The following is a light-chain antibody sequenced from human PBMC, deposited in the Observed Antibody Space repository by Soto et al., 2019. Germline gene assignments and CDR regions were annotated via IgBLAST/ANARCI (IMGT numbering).Light chain of an antibody. CDR3: LLWYGGASF. CDR2: SIN. CDR1: TGAVTKGFS. V-gene: IGLV7-43*01. J-gene: IGLJ1*01. Sequence: QPLRNQEPSLTVSRGATLPLTCASSTGAVTKGFSPNWLQQRPGQPPRSLIYSINKTHSWTPARFSGSLLGGKAALTLSGVQPEDEAVYHCLLWYGGASFFGTGTKVTVL.